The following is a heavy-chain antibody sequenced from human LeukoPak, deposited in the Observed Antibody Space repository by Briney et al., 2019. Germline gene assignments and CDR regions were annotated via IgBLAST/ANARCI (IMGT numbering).Heavy chain of an antibody. Sequence: PGGSLRLSCAASGFTFSTYWMHWVRQAPGKGLVWVSRLSPDGSSSIYADSVKGRFTVSRDNAKNTLYLQMNSLRDEDTAVYYCARDGGYSGYDFAYWGQGTLVTVSS. CDR2: LSPDGSSS. J-gene: IGHJ4*02. CDR1: GFTFSTYW. V-gene: IGHV3-74*01. CDR3: ARDGGYSGYDFAY. D-gene: IGHD5-12*01.